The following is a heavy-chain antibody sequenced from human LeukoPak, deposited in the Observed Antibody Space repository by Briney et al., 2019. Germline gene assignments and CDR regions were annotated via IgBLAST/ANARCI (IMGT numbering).Heavy chain of an antibody. CDR3: AREVWGIVGATTYFDY. V-gene: IGHV3-30-3*01. CDR1: GFTCSSYA. D-gene: IGHD1-26*01. Sequence: GGSLRLSCAASGFTCSSYAMHWVRQAPGKGLEWVAVVSYDGSNKYYADSVKGRFTISRDNSKNTLYLQMNSLRAEDTAVYYCAREVWGIVGATTYFDYWGQGTLVTVSS. J-gene: IGHJ4*02. CDR2: VSYDGSNK.